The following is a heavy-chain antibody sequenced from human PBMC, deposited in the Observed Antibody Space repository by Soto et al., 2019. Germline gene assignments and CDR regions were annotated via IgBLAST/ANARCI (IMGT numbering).Heavy chain of an antibody. CDR3: VSSLNYDFWRYGVRHFYFDY. CDR1: GASISSSYW. CDR2: IYHGGPT. Sequence: SETLSLTCAVSGASISSSYWWNWVRQTPRGGLEWIGKIYHGGPTKYNPSLKNRVTIYMDKSKNQFSLKWSSVAAADTVVYYGVSSLNYDFWRYGVRHFYFDYWGRGSLVTVSS. J-gene: IGHJ4*02. D-gene: IGHD3-3*01. V-gene: IGHV4-4*02.